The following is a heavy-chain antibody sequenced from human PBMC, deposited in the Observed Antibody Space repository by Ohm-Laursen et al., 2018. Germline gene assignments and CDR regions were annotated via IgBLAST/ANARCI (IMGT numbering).Heavy chain of an antibody. CDR1: GYTFSDHY. D-gene: IGHD3-10*01. V-gene: IGHV1-2*02. J-gene: IGHJ4*02. CDR2: INPNRGGT. CDR3: ARGSYFSYYFDY. Sequence: ASVKVSCKASGYTFSDHYIHRMRQAPGQGLEWMGWINPNRGGTNHAQKFQGGVTMTTDTSISTAYMELSSLKSDDTAVYYCARGSYFSYYFDYWGQGTLVTVSS.